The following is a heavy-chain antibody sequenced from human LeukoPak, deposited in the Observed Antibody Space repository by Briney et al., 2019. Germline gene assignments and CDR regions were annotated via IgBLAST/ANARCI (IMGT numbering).Heavy chain of an antibody. CDR1: GGSISNYY. D-gene: IGHD3-22*01. J-gene: IGHJ4*02. CDR3: ARESKTYDGSGYYHDS. Sequence: PSETLSLTCTVSGGSISNYYWRWLRLPAGKGLEWIGRIYTSGNIDYNPSLKSRVTMSVDTYRNQFSLKLWSVTAADTAVFYCARESKTYDGSGYYHDSWGQGTLVTVSS. CDR2: IYTSGNI. V-gene: IGHV4-4*07.